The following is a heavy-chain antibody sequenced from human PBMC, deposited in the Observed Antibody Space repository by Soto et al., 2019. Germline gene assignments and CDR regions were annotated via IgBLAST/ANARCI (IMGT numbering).Heavy chain of an antibody. CDR3: ARVVYSNAWIFDY. Sequence: GESLRLSCAASACNFRSYSMSWVRHAPGKGLEWVANINQDGSEKYYVDSVKGRFTLSRDNAKNPLHLQMNSLKAEDTAMDLCARVVYSNAWIFDYWGQGTLVTVSS. V-gene: IGHV3-7*01. CDR2: INQDGSEK. J-gene: IGHJ4*02. D-gene: IGHD6-19*01. CDR1: ACNFRSYS.